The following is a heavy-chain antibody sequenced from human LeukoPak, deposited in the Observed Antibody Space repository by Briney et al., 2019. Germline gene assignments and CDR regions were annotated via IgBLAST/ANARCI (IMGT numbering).Heavy chain of an antibody. CDR2: IKQDGSER. CDR1: GFIFSNYW. V-gene: IGHV3-7*01. CDR3: ARTSGTKLLRY. Sequence: GGSLRLSCAGSGFIFSNYWVTWIRQAPGKGLEWVGNIKQDGSERYYVDSVKGRFTISRDNARDSAYLQMDNLRAEDTAVCYCARTSGTKLLRYWGQGTLVTVSS. J-gene: IGHJ4*02. D-gene: IGHD2-2*01.